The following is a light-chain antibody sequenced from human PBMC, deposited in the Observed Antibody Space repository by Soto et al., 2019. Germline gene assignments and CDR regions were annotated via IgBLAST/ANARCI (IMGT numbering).Light chain of an antibody. CDR1: QSINTW. V-gene: IGKV1-5*03. J-gene: IGKJ1*01. CDR3: QQYQTYSRT. CDR2: DGL. Sequence: DIQMTQSPSTLSASIGDRIIITCRASQSINTWLAWYQQKPGEAPKLLIYDGLTLARGVPSRFSGSGSETEFTLTISRLQPDDFAPFYCQQYQTYSRTFGQGTKVEV.